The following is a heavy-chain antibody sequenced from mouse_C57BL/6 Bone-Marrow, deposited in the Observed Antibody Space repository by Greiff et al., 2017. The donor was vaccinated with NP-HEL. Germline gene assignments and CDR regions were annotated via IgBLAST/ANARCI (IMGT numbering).Heavy chain of an antibody. CDR1: GYTFTSYW. Sequence: VQLQQPGAELVMPGASVKLSCKASGYTFTSYWMHWVKQRPGQGLEWIGEIDPSDSYTNYNQKFKGKSTLTVDKSSSTAYMQLSSLTSEDSAVYYCARWGTHRRPYDGVYFDYWGQGTTLTVSS. V-gene: IGHV1-69*01. J-gene: IGHJ2*01. D-gene: IGHD2-12*01. CDR3: ARWGTHRRPYDGVYFDY. CDR2: IDPSDSYT.